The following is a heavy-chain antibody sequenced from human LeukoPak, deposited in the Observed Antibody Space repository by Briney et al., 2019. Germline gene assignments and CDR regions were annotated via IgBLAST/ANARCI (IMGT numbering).Heavy chain of an antibody. Sequence: ASVKVSCKASGGTFSSYAISWVRQAPGQGLEWMGGIIPIFGTANYAQKFQGRVTITADESTSTAYMELSSLRSEDTAVYYCAREGGDLYYFDYWGQGTLATVSS. CDR2: IIPIFGTA. D-gene: IGHD2-21*02. V-gene: IGHV1-69*13. J-gene: IGHJ4*02. CDR1: GGTFSSYA. CDR3: AREGGDLYYFDY.